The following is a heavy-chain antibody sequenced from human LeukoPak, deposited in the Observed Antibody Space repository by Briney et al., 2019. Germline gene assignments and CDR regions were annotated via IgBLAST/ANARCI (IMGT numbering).Heavy chain of an antibody. V-gene: IGHV3-74*01. D-gene: IGHD3-3*01. Sequence: GESLRLSCAASGFTVSSYWMHCVRQAPGEGLVWVSRINTDGSSTTYADSVKGRFTISRDNAKNTLHLQMNRLRAEDTAVYYCARGASASPSQFDYGGQGTLVTVSS. CDR2: INTDGSST. CDR1: GFTVSSYW. CDR3: ARGASASPSQFDY. J-gene: IGHJ4*02.